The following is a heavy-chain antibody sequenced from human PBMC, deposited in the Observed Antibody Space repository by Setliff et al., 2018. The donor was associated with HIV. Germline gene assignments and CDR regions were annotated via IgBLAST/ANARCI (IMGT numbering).Heavy chain of an antibody. D-gene: IGHD3-9*01. V-gene: IGHV4-61*02. J-gene: IGHJ4*02. CDR1: GGSISSGSYY. CDR2: IYTSGNT. CDR3: ARGGLRYFDWLLYGPFDY. Sequence: SETLSLTCTVSGGSISSGSYYWSWIRQPAGKGLEWIARIYTSGNTNYNPSLKSRVTISVDTSKNQFSLKLSSVTAADTAVYYCARGGLRYFDWLLYGPFDYWGQGTLVTVSS.